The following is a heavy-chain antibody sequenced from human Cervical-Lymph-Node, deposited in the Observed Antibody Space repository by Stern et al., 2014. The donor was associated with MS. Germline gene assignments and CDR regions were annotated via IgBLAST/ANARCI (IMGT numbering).Heavy chain of an antibody. CDR1: GGSVSSNRYY. J-gene: IGHJ3*01. V-gene: IGHV4-39*02. Sequence: QVQLVQSGPGLVKPSETLSLTCSISGGSVSSNRYYWGWIRQPPGKGLGWIGIIYYSGATFYNPSLKSRVSISMDTSKTQFSLGLGSVTAADTAVYYCGRAGLDDTFDVWGQGTMVTVSS. CDR2: IYYSGAT. CDR3: GRAGLDDTFDV. D-gene: IGHD3/OR15-3a*01.